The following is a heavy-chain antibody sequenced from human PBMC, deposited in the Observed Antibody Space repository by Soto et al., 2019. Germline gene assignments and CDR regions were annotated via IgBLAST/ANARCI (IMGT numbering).Heavy chain of an antibody. D-gene: IGHD6-6*01. CDR2: INHSGST. V-gene: IGHV4-34*01. J-gene: IGHJ6*02. Sequence: KPSETLSLTCAVYGGSFSGYYWSWIRQPPGKGLEWIGEINHSGSTNYNPSLKSRVTISVDTSKNQFSLKLSSVTAADTAVYYCARGPPSSSYYYYYGMDVWGQGTTVTVSS. CDR3: ARGPPSSSYYYYYGMDV. CDR1: GGSFSGYY.